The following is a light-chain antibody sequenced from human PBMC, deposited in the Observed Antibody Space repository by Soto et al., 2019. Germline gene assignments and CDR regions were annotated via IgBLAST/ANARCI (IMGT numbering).Light chain of an antibody. Sequence: EIVMTQSPATLSVSPGERATLSCRASQSVTSNLAWYQQKPGQAPRLLMYGASTRATGIPARFSGSGSGTEFTLTISSLQSEDFAVYYCQQYNNWYTFGQGTKLEIQ. V-gene: IGKV3-15*01. CDR3: QQYNNWYT. CDR1: QSVTSN. J-gene: IGKJ2*01. CDR2: GAS.